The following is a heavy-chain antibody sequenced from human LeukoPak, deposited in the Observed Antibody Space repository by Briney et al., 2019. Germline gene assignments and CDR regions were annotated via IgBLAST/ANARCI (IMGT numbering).Heavy chain of an antibody. V-gene: IGHV4-39*07. CDR3: ARGSVCGGDCYLFDY. CDR2: IYYSGST. CDR1: GGSISSSSYY. D-gene: IGHD2-21*02. J-gene: IGHJ4*02. Sequence: SETLSLTCTVSGGSISSSSYYWGWVRQPPGKGLEWIGGIYYSGSTYYNPSLKSRVTISVDTSKNQFSLKLSSVTAADTAVYYCARGSVCGGDCYLFDYWGQGTLVTVSS.